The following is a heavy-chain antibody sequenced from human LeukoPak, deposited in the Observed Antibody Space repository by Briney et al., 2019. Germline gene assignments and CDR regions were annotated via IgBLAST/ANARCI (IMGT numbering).Heavy chain of an antibody. CDR1: GGSINNYF. V-gene: IGHV4-59*01. CDR3: ASLGGYYESSGSSILEAFGI. Sequence: SETLTLTCTVSGGSINNYFMSWIRQPPGKGLEWIGYIHNSGSSNYNPSLKSRATISVDTSENQLSLRQNSVTPADTAVYYCASLGGYYESSGSSILEAFGIWGKEHSVTLSS. CDR2: IHNSGSS. D-gene: IGHD3-22*01. J-gene: IGHJ6*04.